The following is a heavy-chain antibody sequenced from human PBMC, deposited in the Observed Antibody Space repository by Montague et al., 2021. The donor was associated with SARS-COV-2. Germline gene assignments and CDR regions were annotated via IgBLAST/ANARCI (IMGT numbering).Heavy chain of an antibody. Sequence: SETLSLTCAVHGGSFSTYSWNWIRQPPGKGLEWIGEIHHGGSTNYNPSLKSRVTISADTSKNQFSLKLTSVAAADTAVYYCARLGGGVVPSPILGVGPYHSYYYMDVWGKGTTVTVSS. CDR2: IHHGGST. J-gene: IGHJ6*03. V-gene: IGHV4-34*01. CDR1: GGSFSTYS. D-gene: IGHD3-10*01. CDR3: ARLGGGVVPSPILGVGPYHSYYYMDV.